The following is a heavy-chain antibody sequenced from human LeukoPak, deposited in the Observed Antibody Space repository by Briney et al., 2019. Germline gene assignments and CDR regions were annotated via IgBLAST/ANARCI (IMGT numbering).Heavy chain of an antibody. CDR3: ARAGEVLRYFDWLPLSYYYGMDV. V-gene: IGHV1-18*01. D-gene: IGHD3-9*01. CDR1: GYTFTSYG. CDR2: ISAYNGNT. J-gene: IGHJ6*02. Sequence: GASVKDSCKASGYTFTSYGISWVRQAPGQGLEWMGWISAYNGNTNYAQKLQGRVTMTTDTSTSTAYMELRSLRSDDTAVYYCARAGEVLRYFDWLPLSYYYGMDVWGQGTTVTASS.